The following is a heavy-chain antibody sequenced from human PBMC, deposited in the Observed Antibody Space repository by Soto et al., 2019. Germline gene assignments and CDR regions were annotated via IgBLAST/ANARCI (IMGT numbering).Heavy chain of an antibody. CDR3: AKNKGGTCCTRTSCLYSVDY. Sequence: VHVLESGGDLVQPGGSLRLSCAASGFTFSTYAMTWVRQAAGKGLEWVSTISDSSSTYYADSVKGRFTISRDNSKNTLYLEMTSLRADDTAVYYCAKNKGGTCCTRTSCLYSVDYWGQGTLVTVSS. CDR1: GFTFSTYA. CDR2: ISDSSST. V-gene: IGHV3-23*01. J-gene: IGHJ4*02. D-gene: IGHD2-2*01.